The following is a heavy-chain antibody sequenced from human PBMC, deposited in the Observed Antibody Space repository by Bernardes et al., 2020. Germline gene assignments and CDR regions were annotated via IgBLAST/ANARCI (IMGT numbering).Heavy chain of an antibody. V-gene: IGHV1-2*06. CDR2: INPNSGGT. CDR3: ARDRLGGAYYYYGMDV. CDR1: GYTFTGYY. J-gene: IGHJ6*04. Sequence: ASMKVSCKASGYTFTGYYMHWVRQAPGQGLEWMGRINPNSGGTNYAQKFQGRVTMTRDTSISTAYMELSRLRSDDTAVYYCARDRLGGAYYYYGMDVWGKGTTVTVSS. D-gene: IGHD1-26*01.